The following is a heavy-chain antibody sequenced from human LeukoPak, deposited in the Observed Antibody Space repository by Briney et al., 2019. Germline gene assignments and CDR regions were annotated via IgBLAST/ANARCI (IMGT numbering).Heavy chain of an antibody. J-gene: IGHJ4*02. D-gene: IGHD4-17*01. CDR1: GFTFSSYA. Sequence: GGSLRLSCAASGFTFSSYAMHWVRQAPGKGLEWVAVIWSDTTNKYYADSVKGRFTISRDNSKNTLYLQMSSLRAEDTAMYYCARDRLTTVTTFHFDYWGQGTLVTVSP. CDR2: IWSDTTNK. V-gene: IGHV3-33*01. CDR3: ARDRLTTVTTFHFDY.